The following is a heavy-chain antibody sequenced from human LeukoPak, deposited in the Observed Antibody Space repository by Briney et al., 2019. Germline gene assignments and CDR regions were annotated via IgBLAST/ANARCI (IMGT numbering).Heavy chain of an antibody. V-gene: IGHV3-30-3*01. CDR3: ARNLYYYDSSGYYYY. CDR1: GFTFSSYA. D-gene: IGHD3-22*01. J-gene: IGHJ4*02. Sequence: GGSLRLSCAASGFTFSSYAMHWVRQAPGKGLEWVAVISYDGSNKYYADFVKGRFTISRDNSKNTLYLQMNSLRAEDTAVYYCARNLYYYDSSGYYYYWGQGTLVTVSS. CDR2: ISYDGSNK.